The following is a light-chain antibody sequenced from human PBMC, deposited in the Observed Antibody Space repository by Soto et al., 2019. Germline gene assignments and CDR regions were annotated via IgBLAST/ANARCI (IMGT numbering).Light chain of an antibody. CDR2: DIS. CDR1: QSLTNPY. CDR3: QQRSNWPPWA. J-gene: IGKJ1*01. Sequence: VLTQSPGTLSLSPGDRATLFCRARQSLTNPYIAWYQQKPGQATRLLIYDISSRATGIPDRFSGSGSGTEFTLTISSLQPDDFAAYYCQQRSNWPPWAFGQGTKVDIK. V-gene: IGKV3D-20*02.